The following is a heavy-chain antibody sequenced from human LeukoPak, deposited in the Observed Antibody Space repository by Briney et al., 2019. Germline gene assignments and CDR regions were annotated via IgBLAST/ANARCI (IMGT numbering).Heavy chain of an antibody. CDR3: ARVLEYSGRWFDP. Sequence: SVKVSCKASGGTFSNYAISWVRQAPGQGLEWMGRIIPIFGIANYAQKFQGRVTITADKSTSTAYMELSSLRSEDTAVYYCARVLEYSGRWFDPWGQGTLVTVSS. V-gene: IGHV1-69*04. D-gene: IGHD3-3*01. J-gene: IGHJ5*02. CDR2: IIPIFGIA. CDR1: GGTFSNYA.